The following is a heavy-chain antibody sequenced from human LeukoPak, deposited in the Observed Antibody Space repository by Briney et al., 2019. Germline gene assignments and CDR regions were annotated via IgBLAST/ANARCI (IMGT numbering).Heavy chain of an antibody. V-gene: IGHV7-4-1*02. CDR2: INTNTGNP. CDR1: GYTFTRYA. Sequence: ASVKVSFKASGYTFTRYAMNWVRQAPGQGREWMGWINTNTGNPTYAQGFTGRFVFSLDTSVSTAYLQISSLKAEDTAVYYCARVPLGVWFDPWGQGTMVTVSS. D-gene: IGHD3-16*01. CDR3: ARVPLGVWFDP. J-gene: IGHJ5*02.